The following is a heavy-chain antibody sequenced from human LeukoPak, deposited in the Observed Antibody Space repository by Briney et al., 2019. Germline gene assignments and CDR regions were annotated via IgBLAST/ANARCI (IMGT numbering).Heavy chain of an antibody. J-gene: IGHJ4*02. V-gene: IGHV3-23*01. CDR2: IDNSGAYT. CDR1: GFIFSNYA. D-gene: IGHD6-25*01. CDR3: AKGSAAGRPYYFDY. Sequence: GGSPRLSCAASGFIFSNYAMSWVRQAPGKGLEWVSAIDNSGAYTWYADSVKGRFTISKDSSSTILYLQMNSLRAEDAAVYFCAKGSAAGRPYYFDYWGQGTLVTVSS.